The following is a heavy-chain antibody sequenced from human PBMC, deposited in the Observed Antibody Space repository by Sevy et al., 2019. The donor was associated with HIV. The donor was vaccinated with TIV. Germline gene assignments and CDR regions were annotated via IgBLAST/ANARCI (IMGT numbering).Heavy chain of an antibody. CDR2: FDPEDDEL. D-gene: IGHD3-22*01. CDR1: GYTLTEIS. Sequence: ASVKVSCKVSGYTLTEISMHWVRQAPGKGLEWVGGFDPEDDELIYAQKFQGRVTMTEDTSTDTAYMELSSLGSEDTAVYFCATPVRDSQAFDIWGQGTMVTVSS. CDR3: ATPVRDSQAFDI. J-gene: IGHJ3*02. V-gene: IGHV1-24*01.